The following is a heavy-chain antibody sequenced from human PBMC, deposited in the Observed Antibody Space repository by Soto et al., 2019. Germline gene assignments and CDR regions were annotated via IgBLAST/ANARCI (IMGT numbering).Heavy chain of an antibody. V-gene: IGHV3-23*01. Sequence: GGSLRLSCAASGFTFSSYAMSWVRQAPGKGLEWVSAISGSGGSTYYADSVKGRFTISRDNSKNTLYLQMNSLRAEDTAVYYCAKPCGYSGYEDVPLFYYYGMDLWGQGTTVTVSS. CDR1: GFTFSSYA. CDR2: ISGSGGST. J-gene: IGHJ6*02. CDR3: AKPCGYSGYEDVPLFYYYGMDL. D-gene: IGHD5-12*01.